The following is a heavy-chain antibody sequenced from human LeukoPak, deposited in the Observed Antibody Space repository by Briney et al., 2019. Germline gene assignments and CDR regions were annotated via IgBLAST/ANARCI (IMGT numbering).Heavy chain of an antibody. J-gene: IGHJ6*03. V-gene: IGHV3-7*01. CDR1: GFTFSSHW. CDR3: ARRDVATAGDYSYYYMDV. Sequence: GGSLRLSCAASGFTFSSHWMNWVRQAPGKGLEWVANINQDGSVKYYVDSVKGRFTISRDNAKNSLYLQMNSLRAEDTAVYYCARRDVATAGDYSYYYMDVWGKGTTVTVFS. D-gene: IGHD6-13*01. CDR2: INQDGSVK.